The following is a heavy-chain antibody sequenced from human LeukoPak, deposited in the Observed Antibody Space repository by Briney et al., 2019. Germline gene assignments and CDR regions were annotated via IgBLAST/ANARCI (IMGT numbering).Heavy chain of an antibody. V-gene: IGHV1-24*01. D-gene: IGHD2-15*01. CDR2: FDPEDGET. CDR3: ARDPSSYCSGGSCYFP. Sequence: ASVKVSCKVSGYTLTELSMHWVRQAPGKGLEWMGGFDPEDGETIYAQKFQGRVTMTEDTSTDTAYMELSSLRSEDTAVYYCARDPSSYCSGGSCYFPWGQGTLVTVSS. J-gene: IGHJ5*02. CDR1: GYTLTELS.